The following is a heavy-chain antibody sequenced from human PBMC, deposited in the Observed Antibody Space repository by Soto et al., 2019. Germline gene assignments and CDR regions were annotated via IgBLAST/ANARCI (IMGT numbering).Heavy chain of an antibody. J-gene: IGHJ6*02. CDR2: MYSGGST. CDR3: ARDSTLHQPLFYGMDV. D-gene: IGHD2-2*01. V-gene: IGHV3-66*01. Sequence: EVQLVESGGGLVQPGGSLRLSCAASGLTVSSNYMSWVRQAPGKGLEWVSVMYSGGSTYYADSVTGRFIISRDTYKNTLYLQTASLRVEDTAVYYCARDSTLHQPLFYGMDVWGQGTTVTVSS. CDR1: GLTVSSNY.